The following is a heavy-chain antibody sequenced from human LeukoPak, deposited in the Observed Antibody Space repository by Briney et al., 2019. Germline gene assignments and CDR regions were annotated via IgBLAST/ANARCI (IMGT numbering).Heavy chain of an antibody. V-gene: IGHV3-48*04. CDR2: ITTGGSSI. J-gene: IGHJ4*02. CDR3: AKDSSRSSWSFDY. CDR1: GASISSIN. Sequence: ETLSLTCAVSGASISSINWWWSWVRQAPGKGLECVSHITTGGSSIFYADFVKGRFTISRDNVKNSLYLQMNSLRAEDTAVYYCAKDSSRSSWSFDYWGQGTLVTVSS. D-gene: IGHD6-13*01.